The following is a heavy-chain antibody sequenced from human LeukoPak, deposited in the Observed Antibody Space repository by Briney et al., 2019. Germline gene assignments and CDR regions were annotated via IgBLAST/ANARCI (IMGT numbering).Heavy chain of an antibody. CDR1: GGTFSSYA. CDR2: IIHIFGTA. Sequence: SVRVSCKASGGTFSSYAINWVRQAPAQGLEWMGGIIHIFGTANCAQKFQGRVTITADESTSTAYMELSSLRSEDTAVYYCARDGEMATIQAAFDIWGQGTMVTVSS. V-gene: IGHV1-69*01. J-gene: IGHJ3*02. D-gene: IGHD5-24*01. CDR3: ARDGEMATIQAAFDI.